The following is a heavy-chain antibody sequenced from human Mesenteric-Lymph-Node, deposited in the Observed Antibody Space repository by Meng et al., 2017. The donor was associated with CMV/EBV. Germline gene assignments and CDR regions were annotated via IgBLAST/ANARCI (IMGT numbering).Heavy chain of an antibody. Sequence: GASLMISCAASGFTFSTYAMNWVRQAPGRGLAWVSTIDDSGYSPYYADSVEGRFTVSRGNSKNMVFLLMNSLRADDTAVYYCARDQYGAGANWFDPWGQGTLVTVSS. V-gene: IGHV3-23*01. CDR3: ARDQYGAGANWFDP. CDR2: IDDSGYSP. J-gene: IGHJ5*02. D-gene: IGHD3-10*01. CDR1: GFTFSTYA.